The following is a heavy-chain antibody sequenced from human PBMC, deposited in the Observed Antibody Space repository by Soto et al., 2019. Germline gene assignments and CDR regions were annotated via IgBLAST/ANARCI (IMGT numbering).Heavy chain of an antibody. Sequence: QVQLVQSGAEVKKPGSSVKVSCKASGGTFSSYTISWVRQAPGQGLEWMGRIIPILGIANYAQKFQGRVTITADKSTSTAYMELSSLRSEDTAVYYCARLDYDSSGYYYGFDYYYGMDVWGQGTTVTVSS. D-gene: IGHD3-22*01. CDR3: ARLDYDSSGYYYGFDYYYGMDV. J-gene: IGHJ6*02. CDR2: IIPILGIA. V-gene: IGHV1-69*02. CDR1: GGTFSSYT.